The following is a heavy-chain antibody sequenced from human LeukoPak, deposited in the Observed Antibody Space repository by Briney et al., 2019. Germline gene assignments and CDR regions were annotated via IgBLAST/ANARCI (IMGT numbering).Heavy chain of an antibody. CDR2: IYTSGST. CDR3: ARDDSYYDFWSGYSGNWFDP. D-gene: IGHD3-3*01. CDR1: GGSISSGSYY. J-gene: IGHJ5*02. V-gene: IGHV4-61*02. Sequence: PSETLSLTCTVSGGSISSGSYYWSWIRQPAGKGLEWIGRIYTSGSTNYNPSLKSRVTISVDTSKNQFSLELSSVTAADTAVYYCARDDSYYDFWSGYSGNWFDPWGQGTLVTVSS.